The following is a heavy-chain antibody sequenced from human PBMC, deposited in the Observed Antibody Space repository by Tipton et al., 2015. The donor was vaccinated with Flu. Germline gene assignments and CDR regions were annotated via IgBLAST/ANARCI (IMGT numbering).Heavy chain of an antibody. CDR2: IHSTGTA. D-gene: IGHD4-11*01. CDR1: GGSISSYY. J-gene: IGHJ5*02. Sequence: TLSLTCTVSGGSISSYYWTWIRQSAGKGLEWIGRIHSTGTADYNPSLKSRVIMSVDTSKNRFSLNLSSVSAADTAVYYCARRDYSNYVSEPKNWFDPWGPGNPGQRLL. V-gene: IGHV4-4*07. CDR3: ARRDYSNYVSEPKNWFDP.